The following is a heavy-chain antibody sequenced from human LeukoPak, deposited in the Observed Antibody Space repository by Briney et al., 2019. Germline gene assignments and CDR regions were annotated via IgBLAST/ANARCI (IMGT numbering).Heavy chain of an antibody. CDR2: IKSKTDGGTT. V-gene: IGHV3-15*01. Sequence: GGSLRLSCAASGFTFSNAWMSWVRQAPGKGLEWVGRIKSKTDGGTTDYAAPVKGRFTISRDDSKNTLYLQMNSLKTEDTAVYYCTTVYFVLWFGEGVDVWGQGTTATVSS. CDR1: GFTFSNAW. D-gene: IGHD3-10*01. CDR3: TTVYFVLWFGEGVDV. J-gene: IGHJ6*02.